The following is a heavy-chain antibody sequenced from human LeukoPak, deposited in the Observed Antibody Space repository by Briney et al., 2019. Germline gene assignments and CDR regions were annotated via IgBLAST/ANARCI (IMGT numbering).Heavy chain of an antibody. V-gene: IGHV3-66*04. D-gene: IGHD3-10*01. CDR2: IYSGGST. CDR3: AKRFEAAGDY. CDR1: GFTVSSNY. Sequence: GGSLGLSCAASGFTVSSNYMSWVRQAPGKGLEWVSVIYSGGSTYYADSVKGRFTISRDNSKNTLYLQMNSLRAEDTAVYYCAKRFEAAGDYWGQGTLVTVSS. J-gene: IGHJ4*02.